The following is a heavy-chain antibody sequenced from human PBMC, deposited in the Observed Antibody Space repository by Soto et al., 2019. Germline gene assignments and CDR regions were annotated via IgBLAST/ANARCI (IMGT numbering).Heavy chain of an antibody. CDR2: ISSASNHI. D-gene: IGHD3-3*01. Sequence: PGGSLRLSCAASGSNFSSYNINWVRQAPGKGLEWVSSISSASNHIFYADSVKGRFTISRDNAKSSLNLQMNSLRAEDTAVYYCAKDRGRGSPVSGGMDVWGQGTTVTVSS. J-gene: IGHJ6*02. CDR3: AKDRGRGSPVSGGMDV. V-gene: IGHV3-21*01. CDR1: GSNFSSYN.